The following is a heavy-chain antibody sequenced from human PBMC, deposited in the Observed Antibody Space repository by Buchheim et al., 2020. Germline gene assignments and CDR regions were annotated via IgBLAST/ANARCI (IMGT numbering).Heavy chain of an antibody. Sequence: EVQLVNSGGVVVQPGGSLRLSCAGSGFTFDDYTMHWVRQAPGKGLEWVSLITWDGGSTFYADSVKGRFTISRDTSKNSLYLQMNGLRTEDTALYYCAKERSRHFDYWGQGAL. V-gene: IGHV3-43*01. CDR2: ITWDGGST. CDR1: GFTFDDYT. CDR3: AKERSRHFDY. J-gene: IGHJ4*02.